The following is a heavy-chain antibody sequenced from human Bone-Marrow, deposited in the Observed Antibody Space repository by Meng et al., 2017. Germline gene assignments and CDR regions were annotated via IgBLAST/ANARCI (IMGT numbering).Heavy chain of an antibody. D-gene: IGHD6-6*01. J-gene: IGHJ4*02. CDR2: IYHSGST. CDR1: GGSISSSNW. CDR3: ARGLRAARPLLFGY. V-gene: IGHV4-4*02. Sequence: QVELQESGLGLVKPSGTLSLTCAVSGGSISSSNWWSWVRQPPGKGLEWIGEIYHSGSTNYNPSLKSRVTISVDTSKNQFSLKLSSVTAADTAVYYCARGLRAARPLLFGYWGQGTLVTVSS.